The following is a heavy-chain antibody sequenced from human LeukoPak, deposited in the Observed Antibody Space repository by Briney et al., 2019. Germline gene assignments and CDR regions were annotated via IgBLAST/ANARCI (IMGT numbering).Heavy chain of an antibody. Sequence: GGSLRLSCVASGFPFSSYWMTWVRQAPGMGLEWVANIKQDGSKKSYVDSVKGRFSISRDNAKNSLYLQMNSLRAEDTAIYYCTRVGYIDEGIDYWGQGTLVTVSS. CDR1: GFPFSSYW. J-gene: IGHJ4*02. CDR2: IKQDGSKK. CDR3: TRVGYIDEGIDY. D-gene: IGHD5-24*01. V-gene: IGHV3-7*04.